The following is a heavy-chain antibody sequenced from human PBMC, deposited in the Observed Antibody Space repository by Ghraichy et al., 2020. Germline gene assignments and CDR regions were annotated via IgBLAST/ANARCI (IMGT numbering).Heavy chain of an antibody. D-gene: IGHD5-12*01. CDR1: GFTFSSYS. J-gene: IGHJ6*03. CDR2: ISSSSSTI. Sequence: GESLNISCAASGFTFSSYSMNWVRQAPGKGLEWVSYISSSSSTIYYADSVKGRFTISRDNAKNSLYLQMNSLRDEDTAVYYCAREQRDIVATTTGNLDYYYYYMDVWGKGTTVTVSS. V-gene: IGHV3-48*02. CDR3: AREQRDIVATTTGNLDYYYYYMDV.